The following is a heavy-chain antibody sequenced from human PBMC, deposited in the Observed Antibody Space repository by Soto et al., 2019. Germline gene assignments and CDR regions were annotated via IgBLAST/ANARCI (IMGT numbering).Heavy chain of an antibody. CDR1: GGSISSSNW. CDR3: ARDGSLVVVPAAIRDYYYGMDV. D-gene: IGHD2-2*02. V-gene: IGHV4-4*02. Sequence: SETLSLTCAVSGGSISSSNWWSWVRQPPGKGLEWIGEIYHSGSTNHNPSLKSRVTISVDKSKNQFSLKLSSVTAADTAVYYCARDGSLVVVPAAIRDYYYGMDVWGQGTTVTVSS. CDR2: IYHSGST. J-gene: IGHJ6*02.